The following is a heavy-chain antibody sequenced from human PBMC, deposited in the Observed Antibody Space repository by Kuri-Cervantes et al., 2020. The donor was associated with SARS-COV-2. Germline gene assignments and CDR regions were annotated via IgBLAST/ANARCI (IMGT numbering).Heavy chain of an antibody. CDR2: IYYSGST. D-gene: IGHD3-3*01. CDR3: ARSVHYDFWSGYYY. V-gene: IGHV4-39*01. J-gene: IGHJ4*02. CDR1: GGSISSSSYY. Sequence: SETLSLTCTVSGGSISSSSYYWGWIRQPPGKGLEWIGSIYYSGSTYYNPSLKSRVTISVDTSMNQFSLKLSSVTAADTAVYYCARSVHYDFWSGYYYWGQGTLVTVSS.